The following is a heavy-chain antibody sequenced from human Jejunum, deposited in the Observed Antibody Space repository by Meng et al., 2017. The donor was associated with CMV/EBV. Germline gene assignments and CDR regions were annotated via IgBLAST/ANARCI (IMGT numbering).Heavy chain of an antibody. D-gene: IGHD3-16*01. CDR1: GFSVSSNF. J-gene: IGHJ3*01. CDR2: IFGTDNT. Sequence: SLKISCAVSGFSVSSNFMSWVRQAPGKGLERVSVIFGTDNTNYADSVKGRFTISRDNSKNTVFLQMNSLRAEDTAVYYCARDSELGWGQGTMVTVSS. V-gene: IGHV3-66*03. CDR3: ARDSELG.